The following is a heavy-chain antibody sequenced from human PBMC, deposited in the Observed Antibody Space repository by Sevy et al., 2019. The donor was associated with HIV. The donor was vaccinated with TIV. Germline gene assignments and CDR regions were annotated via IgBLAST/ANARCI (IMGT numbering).Heavy chain of an antibody. J-gene: IGHJ5*02. V-gene: IGHV1-69*06. D-gene: IGHD3-10*01. CDR1: GGTFSSYA. CDR3: ARSSTMVRGVIITLFWFDP. CDR2: IIPIFGTA. Sequence: ASVKVSCKASGGTFSSYAISWVRQAPGQGLEWMGGIIPIFGTANYAQKFQGRVTITADKSTSTAYMELSSLGSEDTAVYYCARSSTMVRGVIITLFWFDPWGQGTLVTVSS.